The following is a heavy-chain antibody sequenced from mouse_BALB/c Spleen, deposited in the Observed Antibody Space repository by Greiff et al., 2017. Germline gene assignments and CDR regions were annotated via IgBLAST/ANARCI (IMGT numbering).Heavy chain of an antibody. CDR1: GYSITSGYY. CDR3: ARERSVLGGRCAMEY. CDR2: ISYDGSN. J-gene: IGHJ4*01. V-gene: IGHV3-6*02. Sequence: VQLQQSGPGLVKPSQSLSLTCSVTGYSITSGYYWYWIRQLPGNILEWMCYISYDGSNNYNPSLKNRSSITRNTSNNQFFLKLNSVTTEDTATYCCARERSVLGGRCAMEYWGEGSSVTVSS. D-gene: IGHD1-1*01.